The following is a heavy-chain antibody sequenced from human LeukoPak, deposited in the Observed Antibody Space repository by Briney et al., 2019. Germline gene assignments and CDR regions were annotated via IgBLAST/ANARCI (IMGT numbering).Heavy chain of an antibody. D-gene: IGHD6-6*01. CDR2: IYPGDSDT. J-gene: IGHJ4*02. CDR3: ARSAAARRGLCFDY. CDR1: GYRFTSYW. V-gene: IGHV5-51*01. Sequence: GESLKISCQGSGYRFTSYWIGWVRQMPGKGLEWVGIIYPGDSDTRYSPSFQGQVTISADKSITTAYLQWSSLKASDTAMYYCARSAAARRGLCFDYWGQGTLVTISS.